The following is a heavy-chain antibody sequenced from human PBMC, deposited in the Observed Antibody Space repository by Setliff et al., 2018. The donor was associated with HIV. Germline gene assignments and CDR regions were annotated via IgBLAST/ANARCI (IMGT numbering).Heavy chain of an antibody. CDR2: INSDGSDT. D-gene: IGHD3-3*02. CDR3: ARSEDKRISVIRVGRRAMDV. V-gene: IGHV3-74*01. CDR1: GFTFSNYW. J-gene: IGHJ6*02. Sequence: PGGSLRLSCAASGFTFSNYWMHWVRQVPGKGLVWVSRINSDGSDTNYADSVKGRFTTSRDNAKNTMYLQMNSLRAEDTAVYYCARSEDKRISVIRVGRRAMDVWGQGTTVTVSS.